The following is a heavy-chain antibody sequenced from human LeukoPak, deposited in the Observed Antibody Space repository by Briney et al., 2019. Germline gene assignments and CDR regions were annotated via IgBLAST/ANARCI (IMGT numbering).Heavy chain of an antibody. D-gene: IGHD7-27*01. CDR1: GFTVSSNY. J-gene: IGHJ5*02. V-gene: IGHV3-53*01. CDR2: IYSGGST. CDR3: ARDFAWGSGGAPIDDNWLDP. Sequence: GGSLRLSCAASGFTVSSNYMSWVRQAPGKGLEWVSVIYSGGSTYYADSVKGRFTISRDNSKNTLYLQMNSLRAEDTAVYYCARDFAWGSGGAPIDDNWLDPWGQGTLVAVSS.